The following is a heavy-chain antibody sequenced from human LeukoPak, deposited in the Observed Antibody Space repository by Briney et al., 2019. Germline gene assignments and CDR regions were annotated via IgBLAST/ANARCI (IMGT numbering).Heavy chain of an antibody. CDR3: ARDHDRSDLGDFDI. J-gene: IGHJ3*02. CDR1: GGSISSYY. D-gene: IGHD3-22*01. V-gene: IGHV4-4*07. CDR2: IYSSGGT. Sequence: PSETLSLTCTVSGGSISSYYWSWIRQPARKGLEWIGRIYSSGGTNYNPSLKGRVTMSVDTSKNQFSLKLSSLTAADTAVYYCARDHDRSDLGDFDIWGQGTMVTVSS.